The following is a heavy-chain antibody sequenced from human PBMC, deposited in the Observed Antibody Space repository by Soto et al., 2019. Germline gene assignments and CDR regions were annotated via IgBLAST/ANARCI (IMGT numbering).Heavy chain of an antibody. CDR2: ISSSGSTI. J-gene: IGHJ6*02. V-gene: IGHV3-48*03. D-gene: IGHD3-10*01. CDR1: GFTFSSYE. Sequence: EVQLMESGGGLVQPGGSLRLSCAASGFTFSSYEMNWVRQAPGKGLEWVSYISSSGSTIFYADSVKGRFTISRDNAKNSLYLQMNSLRAEDTAVYYCARDDGLGLAPYYGMDVWGQGTTVTVSS. CDR3: ARDDGLGLAPYYGMDV.